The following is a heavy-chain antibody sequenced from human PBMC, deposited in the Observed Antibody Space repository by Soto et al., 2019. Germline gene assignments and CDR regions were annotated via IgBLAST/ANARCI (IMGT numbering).Heavy chain of an antibody. J-gene: IGHJ3*02. Sequence: SETLSLTCTVSGGSISSYYWSWIRQPPGKGLEWIGYIYYSGSTNYNPSLKSRVTISVDTSKNQFSLKLSSVTAADTAVYYCARALILTGYYIHDAFDIWGQGTRVT. D-gene: IGHD3-9*01. V-gene: IGHV4-59*01. CDR1: GGSISSYY. CDR2: IYYSGST. CDR3: ARALILTGYYIHDAFDI.